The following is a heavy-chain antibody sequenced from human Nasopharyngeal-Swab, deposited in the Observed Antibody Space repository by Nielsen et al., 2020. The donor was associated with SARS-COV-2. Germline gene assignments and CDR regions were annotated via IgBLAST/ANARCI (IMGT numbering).Heavy chain of an antibody. Sequence: KVSCKVSGYSFISYWIGWVRQMPGKGLEWMGVIYPGDSDTRYSPFFQGQLTISVDKSIDTAYLQWDSLEASDTAMYYCARAYPTFDIWGQGTLVTVSS. J-gene: IGHJ4*02. CDR3: ARAYPTFDI. V-gene: IGHV5-51*01. CDR1: GYSFISYW. CDR2: IYPGDSDT.